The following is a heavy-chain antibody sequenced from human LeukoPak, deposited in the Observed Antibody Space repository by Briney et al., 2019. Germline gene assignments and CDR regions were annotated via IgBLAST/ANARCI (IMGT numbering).Heavy chain of an antibody. J-gene: IGHJ4*02. CDR2: VYYSGNT. CDR3: ARDWYCGGDCYSLLYYFDY. CDR1: GGSISSSNYY. Sequence: SETLSLTCTVSGGSISSSNYYWGWIRQPPGKGLECIGSVYYSGNTYYNPSLKSRVTISVDTSKNQFSLKLSSVTAADTAVYYCARDWYCGGDCYSLLYYFDYWGQGTLVTVSS. V-gene: IGHV4-39*07. D-gene: IGHD2-21*02.